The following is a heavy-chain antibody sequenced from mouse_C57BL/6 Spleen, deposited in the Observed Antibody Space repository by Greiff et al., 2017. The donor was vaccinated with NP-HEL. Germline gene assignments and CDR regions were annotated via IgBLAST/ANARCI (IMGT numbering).Heavy chain of an antibody. Sequence: QVQLKESGAELARPGASVKMSCKASGYTFTSYTMHWVKQRPGQGLEWIGYINPSSGYTKYNQKFKDKATLTADKSSSTAYMQLSSLTSEDSAVYYCATTVVPYFDYWGQGTTLTVSS. CDR1: GYTFTSYT. J-gene: IGHJ2*01. V-gene: IGHV1-4*01. CDR3: ATTVVPYFDY. D-gene: IGHD1-1*01. CDR2: INPSSGYT.